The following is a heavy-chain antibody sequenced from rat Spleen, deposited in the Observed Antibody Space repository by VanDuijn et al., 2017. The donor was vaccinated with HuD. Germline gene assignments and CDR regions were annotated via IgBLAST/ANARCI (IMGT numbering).Heavy chain of an antibody. J-gene: IGHJ2*01. Sequence: EVQLVESGGGLVQPGRSLKLSCAASGFTFSNYDMAWVRQAPTKGLEWVASISTSGGSTYYRDSVKGRFTVSRDNAKSTLYLQMDSLRSEDTATYYCARRVYYGSNYFDYWGQGVMVTVSS. CDR2: ISTSGGST. V-gene: IGHV5-25*01. D-gene: IGHD1-6*01. CDR1: GFTFSNYD. CDR3: ARRVYYGSNYFDY.